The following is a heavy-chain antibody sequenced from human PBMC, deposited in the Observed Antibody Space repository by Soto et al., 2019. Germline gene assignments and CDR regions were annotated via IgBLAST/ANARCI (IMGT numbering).Heavy chain of an antibody. J-gene: IGHJ5*02. CDR1: GFSLSTSGVG. Sequence: QITLKESGPTLVKPTQTLTLTCTFSGFSLSTSGVGVGWIRQPPGKALEWLALIYWDDDKRYSPSLKSRLTTXKXTXTNQVVLTMTNMDPVDTATYYCAHIQSSSSWNWFDPWGQGTLVTVSS. CDR3: AHIQSSSSWNWFDP. D-gene: IGHD6-13*01. V-gene: IGHV2-5*02. CDR2: IYWDDDK.